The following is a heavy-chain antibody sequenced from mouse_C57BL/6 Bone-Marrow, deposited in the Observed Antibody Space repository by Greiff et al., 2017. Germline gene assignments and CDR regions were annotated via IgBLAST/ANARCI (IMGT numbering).Heavy chain of an antibody. CDR2: IYPRSGHT. CDR3: ARDYGSSPDFDY. Sequence: QVQLKQSGAELARPGASVKLSCKASGYTFTSYGISWVQQRTGQGLEWIGEIYPRSGHTSYNEKLKGKATLTADKSSSTAYMELRSLTSEDSAVYFCARDYGSSPDFDYGGQGTTLTVSS. CDR1: GYTFTSYG. D-gene: IGHD1-1*01. V-gene: IGHV1-81*01. J-gene: IGHJ2*01.